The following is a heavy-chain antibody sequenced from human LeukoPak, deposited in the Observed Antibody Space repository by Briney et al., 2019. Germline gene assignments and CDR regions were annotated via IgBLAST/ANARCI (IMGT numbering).Heavy chain of an antibody. CDR3: AMEDDYSVY. J-gene: IGHJ4*02. D-gene: IGHD2-15*01. CDR2: INPNSGGT. CDR1: GYTFTVYY. V-gene: IGHV1-2*02. Sequence: ASVTVSCTASGYTFTVYYMHWVRQAPGQGLEWMGWINPNSGGTNYAQKFQGRVTMTRDTAISTAYMELSRLRSDDTAVYYCAMEDDYSVYGGQGTLVTVSA.